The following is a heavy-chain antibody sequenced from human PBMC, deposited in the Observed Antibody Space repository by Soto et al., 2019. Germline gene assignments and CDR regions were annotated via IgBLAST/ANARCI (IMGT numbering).Heavy chain of an antibody. J-gene: IGHJ6*03. V-gene: IGHV1-8*01. Sequence: XSVKVSCNASGYTFTSYHINLVRHTTGQGLEWMGWMNPNSGNTGYAQKFQGRVTMTRNTSISTAYMELSSLRYEDTAVYYCARGPGSWYYYYMDVWGKGTTVTVSS. CDR2: MNPNSGNT. CDR1: GYTFTSYH. D-gene: IGHD6-13*01. CDR3: ARGPGSWYYYYMDV.